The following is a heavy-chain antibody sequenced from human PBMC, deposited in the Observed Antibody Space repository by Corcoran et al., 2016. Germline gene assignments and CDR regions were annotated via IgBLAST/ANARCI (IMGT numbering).Heavy chain of an antibody. CDR3: ARDGIAARSFDY. Sequence: QVQLQESGPGQVKPSGTLSLTCAVSGGSISSSNWWRWFRQPPGKGLGWIGEIYHSGSTNYNPSLKSRVTISVDKSNNQFSLKLSSVTAADTAVYYCARDGIAARSFDYWGQGTLVTVSS. CDR2: IYHSGST. V-gene: IGHV4-4*02. CDR1: GGSISSSNW. D-gene: IGHD6-6*01. J-gene: IGHJ4*02.